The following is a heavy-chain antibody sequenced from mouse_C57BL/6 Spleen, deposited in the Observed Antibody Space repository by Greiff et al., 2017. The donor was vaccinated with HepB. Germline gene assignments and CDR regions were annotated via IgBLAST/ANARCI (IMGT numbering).Heavy chain of an antibody. CDR3: AGETWSTGRFAY. CDR1: GYTFTSYW. Sequence: QVQLQQSGTELVKPGASVKLSCKASGYTFTSYWMHWVKQRPGQGLEWIGNINPSNGGTNYNEKFKSKATLTVDKSSSTAYMQLSSLTSEDSAVYYCAGETWSTGRFAYWGQGTLVTVSA. CDR2: INPSNGGT. J-gene: IGHJ3*01. D-gene: IGHD6-1*01. V-gene: IGHV1-53*01.